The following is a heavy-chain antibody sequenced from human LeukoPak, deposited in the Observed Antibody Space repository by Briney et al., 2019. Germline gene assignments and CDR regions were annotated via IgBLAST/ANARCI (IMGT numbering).Heavy chain of an antibody. V-gene: IGHV3-7*01. CDR2: IKQDGSEK. CDR1: GFTFSSYW. J-gene: IGHJ6*03. Sequence: PGGSLRLSCAASGFTFSSYWMSWVRQAPGKGLEWVANIKQDGSEKYYVDSVKGRFTISRDNAKNSLYLQMNSLRAEDTAVYYCARAERGITMIVDYMDVWGKGTTVTVSS. D-gene: IGHD3-22*01. CDR3: ARAERGITMIVDYMDV.